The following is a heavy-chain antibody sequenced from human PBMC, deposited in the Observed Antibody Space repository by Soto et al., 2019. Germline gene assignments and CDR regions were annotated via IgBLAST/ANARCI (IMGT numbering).Heavy chain of an antibody. D-gene: IGHD3-22*01. CDR1: GFTFSSYD. CDR2: TGTAGDT. Sequence: GSLRLSCAASGFTFSSYDMQWVRQATGKGLEWVSATGTAGDTYYPGSVKGRFTISRENAKNSLYLQMNSLRAGDTAVYYCARGGVDYYDSSGYYFSPYYFDYWGQGTLVTVSS. V-gene: IGHV3-13*01. CDR3: ARGGVDYYDSSGYYFSPYYFDY. J-gene: IGHJ4*02.